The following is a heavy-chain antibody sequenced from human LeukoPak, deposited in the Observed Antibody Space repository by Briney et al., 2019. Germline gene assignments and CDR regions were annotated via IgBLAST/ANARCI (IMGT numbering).Heavy chain of an antibody. CDR2: INSDGSST. D-gene: IGHD3-10*01. Sequence: GGSLRLSCAASGFTLSSYWMHWVRQAPGKGLVWVSRINSDGSSTTYADSVKGRFTVSRDNAKSSLYLQMNNLRAEDTALYYCATYGSGSGTFFDSWGQGTLVTVSS. V-gene: IGHV3-74*01. CDR3: ATYGSGSGTFFDS. J-gene: IGHJ4*01. CDR1: GFTLSSYW.